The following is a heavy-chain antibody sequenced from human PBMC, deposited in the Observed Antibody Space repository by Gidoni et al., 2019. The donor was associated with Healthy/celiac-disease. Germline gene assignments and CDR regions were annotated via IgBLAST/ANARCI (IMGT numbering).Heavy chain of an antibody. Sequence: VQLVQSGAEVNKPGECLKMSCKGSGSSFTSYWIGWVRLMPGKGLEWLGIIYPGDSDTRYSPSFQGQGTISADKSISTAYLQWSSLKSSDTAMYDFARLDLLRFLEWLSWGQGTLVTVSS. CDR2: IYPGDSDT. J-gene: IGHJ5*02. V-gene: IGHV5-51*01. CDR1: GSSFTSYW. D-gene: IGHD3-3*01. CDR3: ARLDLLRFLEWLS.